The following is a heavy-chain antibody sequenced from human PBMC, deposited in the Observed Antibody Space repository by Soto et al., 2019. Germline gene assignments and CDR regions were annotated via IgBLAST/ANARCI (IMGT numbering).Heavy chain of an antibody. CDR3: ARRRYGDSWGY. CDR2: IYYSGST. D-gene: IGHD4-17*01. V-gene: IGHV4-39*01. CDR1: GGSISSSSYY. Sequence: QLQLQESGPGLVKPSETLSLTCTVSGGSISSSSYYWGWIRQPPGKGLEWIGSIYYSGSTYYNPSLKSRVTISVDTSKNQFSLKLSSVTAADTAVYYCARRRYGDSWGYWGQGTLVTVSS. J-gene: IGHJ4*02.